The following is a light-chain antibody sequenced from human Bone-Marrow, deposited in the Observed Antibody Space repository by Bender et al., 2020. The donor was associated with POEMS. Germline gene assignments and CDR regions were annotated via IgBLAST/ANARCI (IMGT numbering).Light chain of an antibody. CDR3: ASWDDSLSGWV. CDR2: SDY. V-gene: IGLV1-44*01. Sequence: QSVLTQPPSASGTPGQSVIISCSGNDSNFGGNNVNWYQHLPRSAPRLVVYSDYQRPSGVPARFSGSKSGTSASLAISDVQSGDEGDSYCASWDDSLSGWVFGGGTKLTVL. CDR1: DSNFGGNN. J-gene: IGLJ3*02.